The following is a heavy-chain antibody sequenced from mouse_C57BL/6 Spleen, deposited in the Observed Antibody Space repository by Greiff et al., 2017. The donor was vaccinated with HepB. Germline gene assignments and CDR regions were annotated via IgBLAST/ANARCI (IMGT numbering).Heavy chain of an antibody. D-gene: IGHD2-3*01. CDR1: GYTFTSYW. CDR2: INPSSGYT. Sequence: VQLQQSGAALAKPGASVKLSCKASGYTFTSYWMHWVKQRPGQGLEWIGYINPSSGYTKYNQKFKDKATLTEDKSASTAYMQLSSLTYEDSAVYYCARSDVYYDYLDYWGEGTTLTVSS. J-gene: IGHJ2*01. V-gene: IGHV1-7*01. CDR3: ARSDVYYDYLDY.